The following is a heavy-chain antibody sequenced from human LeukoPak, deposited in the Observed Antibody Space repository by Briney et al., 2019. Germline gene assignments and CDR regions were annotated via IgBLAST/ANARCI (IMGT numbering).Heavy chain of an antibody. V-gene: IGHV4-59*01. J-gene: IGHJ6*02. Sequence: PSETLSLTCTASGGSISSYYWSWIRQPPGKGLEWIGYIYYSGSTNYSPSLKSRVTISVDTSKNQFSLKLSSVTAADTAVYYCARGSGSPPHYYGMDVWGQGTTVTVSS. CDR2: IYYSGST. CDR1: GGSISSYY. CDR3: ARGSGSPPHYYGMDV. D-gene: IGHD3-10*01.